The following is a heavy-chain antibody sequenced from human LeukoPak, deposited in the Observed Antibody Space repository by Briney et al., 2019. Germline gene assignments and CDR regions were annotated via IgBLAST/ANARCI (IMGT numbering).Heavy chain of an antibody. CDR3: ARNEQLVPYNWFDP. Sequence: PGGSLRLSCAASGFTFSSYGMHWVRQTPGKGLEWVAVISYDGSNKYYADSVKGRFTISRDNSKNTLYLQMNSLRPEDTAVYYCARNEQLVPYNWFDPWGQGTLVTVSS. CDR1: GFTFSSYG. D-gene: IGHD6-13*01. V-gene: IGHV3-30*03. CDR2: ISYDGSNK. J-gene: IGHJ5*02.